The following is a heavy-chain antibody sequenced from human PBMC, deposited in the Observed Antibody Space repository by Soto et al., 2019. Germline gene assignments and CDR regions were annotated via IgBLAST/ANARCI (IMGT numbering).Heavy chain of an antibody. Sequence: SETLSLTCTVSGGSISSSSYYWGWIRQPPGKGLEWIGSIYYSGSTYYNPSLKSRVTISVDTSKNQFSLRLSSVTAADTAVYYCARKDYYYYGMDVWGQGTTVTVSS. CDR3: ARKDYYYYGMDV. V-gene: IGHV4-39*07. CDR1: GGSISSSSYY. CDR2: IYYSGST. J-gene: IGHJ6*02.